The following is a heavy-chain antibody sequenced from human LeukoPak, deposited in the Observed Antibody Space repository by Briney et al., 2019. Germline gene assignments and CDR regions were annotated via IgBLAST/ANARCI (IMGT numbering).Heavy chain of an antibody. CDR3: ARDRHIAAAGYYFDY. CDR2: IWFDGNNK. D-gene: IGHD6-25*01. V-gene: IGHV3-33*01. CDR1: GFTFKSYG. J-gene: IGHJ4*02. Sequence: PGGSLRLSCAASGFTFKSYGMHWVRLAPGKGLEWVAVIWFDGNNKYYVDSVKGRFTISRDNSRNTLYLQMNSLRAEDTAVYYCARDRHIAAAGYYFDYWGQGTLVTVSS.